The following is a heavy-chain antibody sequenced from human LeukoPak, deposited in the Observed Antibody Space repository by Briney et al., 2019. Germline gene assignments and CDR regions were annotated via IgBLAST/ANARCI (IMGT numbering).Heavy chain of an antibody. V-gene: IGHV3-21*01. CDR1: EFTFSSYR. D-gene: IGHD6-13*01. Sequence: GGSLRLSCAASEFTFSSYRMDWVRQAPGKGLEWVASISSGSVEIYYADAVKGRFTISRDNAKNSLHLQMSSLRGEDTAVYYCARGGYSHYDYWGPGTLVTVSS. J-gene: IGHJ4*02. CDR2: ISSGSVEI. CDR3: ARGGYSHYDY.